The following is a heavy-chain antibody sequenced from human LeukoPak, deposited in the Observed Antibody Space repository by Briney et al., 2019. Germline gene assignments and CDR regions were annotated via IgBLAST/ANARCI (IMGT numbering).Heavy chain of an antibody. D-gene: IGHD5-12*01. J-gene: IGHJ4*02. Sequence: GASVKASCKASGGTFSSYAISWVRQAPGQGLEWMGGIIPIFGTANYAQKFQGRVTITTDESTSTAYMELSSLRSEDTAVYYCARGPGSGYLGLDYWGQGTQVTVSS. CDR1: GGTFSSYA. V-gene: IGHV1-69*05. CDR3: ARGPGSGYLGLDY. CDR2: IIPIFGTA.